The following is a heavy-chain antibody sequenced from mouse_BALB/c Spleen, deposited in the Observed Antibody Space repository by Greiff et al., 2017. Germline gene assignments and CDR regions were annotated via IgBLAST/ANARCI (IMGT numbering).Heavy chain of an antibody. Sequence: DVQLQESGPGLVKPSQSLSLTCTVTGYSITSDYAWNWIRQFPGNKLEWMGYISYSGSTSYNPSLKSRISITRDTSKNQFFLQLNSVTTEDTATYYCARSLSPLGFAYWGQGTLVTVSA. CDR2: ISYSGST. CDR3: ARSLSPLGFAY. CDR1: GYSITSDYA. V-gene: IGHV3-2*02. J-gene: IGHJ3*01.